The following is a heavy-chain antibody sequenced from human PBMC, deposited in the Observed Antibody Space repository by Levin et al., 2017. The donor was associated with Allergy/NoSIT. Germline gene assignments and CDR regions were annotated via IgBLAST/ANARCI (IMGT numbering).Heavy chain of an antibody. CDR1: GGSISSYY. J-gene: IGHJ4*02. D-gene: IGHD1-14*01. CDR2: IYSSGST. V-gene: IGHV4-4*07. CDR3: ARLSPNRVPHYFDY. Sequence: SQTLSLTCTVSGGSISSYYWSWIRQPAGKGLEWIGRIYSSGSTNYNPSLRSRVTMSVDTSKNQFSLNLSSVTAADTAVYYCARLSPNRVPHYFDYWGQGTLVTVSS.